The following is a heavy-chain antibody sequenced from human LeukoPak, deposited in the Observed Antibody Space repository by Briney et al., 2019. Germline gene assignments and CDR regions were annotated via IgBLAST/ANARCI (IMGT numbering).Heavy chain of an antibody. J-gene: IGHJ6*02. CDR2: IYYSGTT. D-gene: IGHD2-2*01. CDR1: GGSISSYY. CDR3: ASFHIVVVPAAIRDYGMDV. V-gene: IGHV4-59*08. Sequence: SETLSLTCTVSGGSISSYYWSWIRQPPGKGLEWIGYIYYSGTTNYNPSLKSRVTISVDTSKNQFSLKLSSVTAADTAVYYCASFHIVVVPAAIRDYGMDVWGQGTTVTVSS.